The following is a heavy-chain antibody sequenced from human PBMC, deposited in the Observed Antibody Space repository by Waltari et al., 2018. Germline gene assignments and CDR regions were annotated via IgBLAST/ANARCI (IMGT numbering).Heavy chain of an antibody. J-gene: IGHJ4*02. Sequence: QVQLVQSGAEVKQPGASVRVSCQASGYTFTDYYMHWVRQAPGQGLEWMGRISPNGGGTDYAQKFQGRVTITRDTSITTAYMELNRLRSDDTAVYYCARGFLDYWGQGTQVTVSS. CDR1: GYTFTDYY. V-gene: IGHV1-2*06. CDR2: ISPNGGGT. CDR3: ARGFLDY. D-gene: IGHD2-21*01.